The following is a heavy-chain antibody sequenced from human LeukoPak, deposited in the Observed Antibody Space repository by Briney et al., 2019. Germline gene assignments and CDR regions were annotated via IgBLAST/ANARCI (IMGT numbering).Heavy chain of an antibody. CDR3: VRGTPTPGMDY. J-gene: IGHJ4*02. CDR1: GYPFIAHF. D-gene: IGHD3-10*01. Sequence: GASVQVSCKASGYPFIAHFLNWVRQAPGQGLEWMGNIDTTTGNPRYAQDFTGRFVFSLDTSVSTAYLQITSLKADDTAAYYCVRGTPTPGMDYWGQGTQVTVSS. V-gene: IGHV7-4-1*02. CDR2: IDTTTGNP.